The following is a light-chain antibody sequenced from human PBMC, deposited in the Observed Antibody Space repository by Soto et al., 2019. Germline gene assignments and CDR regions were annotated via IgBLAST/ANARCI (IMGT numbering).Light chain of an antibody. J-gene: IGKJ4*01. Sequence: EIVLTQSPATLSLSPGERAALSRRASQSVRRYLAWYQQKPGQLPRLLIYDASNRAAGIPARFSGSGSGTDFTLTISSLEPEDFAVYYCQQRSDWPLSFGGGTKVELK. CDR2: DAS. CDR3: QQRSDWPLS. V-gene: IGKV3-11*01. CDR1: QSVRRY.